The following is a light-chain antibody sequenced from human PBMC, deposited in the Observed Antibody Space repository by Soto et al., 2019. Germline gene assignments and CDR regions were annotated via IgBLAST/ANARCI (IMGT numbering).Light chain of an antibody. V-gene: IGKV3-15*01. CDR2: DAS. CDR3: LQYSDWPYT. Sequence: EILMTQSPDTLSVSPGERATLSCRASQSVSSNLVWYQQKPGQAPRLLIHDASARATGIPARVSGSGSGTEFTLTISGLQSEDSALYDGLQYSDWPYTCGQGTKLEIK. CDR1: QSVSSN. J-gene: IGKJ2*01.